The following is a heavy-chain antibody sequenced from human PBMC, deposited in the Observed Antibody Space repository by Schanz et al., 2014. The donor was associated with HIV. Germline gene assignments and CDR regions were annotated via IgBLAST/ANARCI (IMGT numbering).Heavy chain of an antibody. CDR1: GFTFSSYG. D-gene: IGHD2-2*01. Sequence: QVQLVESGGGVVQPGRSLRLSCAASGFTFSSYGMHWVRQAPGKGLEWVAVIRYDGSNKYYTDSVKGRFTISRDSSKNTLYLQMNSLRAEDTAVYYCAKSQKGASCCFPLDSWGQGTLVTVFS. CDR2: IRYDGSNK. CDR3: AKSQKGASCCFPLDS. J-gene: IGHJ4*02. V-gene: IGHV3-33*06.